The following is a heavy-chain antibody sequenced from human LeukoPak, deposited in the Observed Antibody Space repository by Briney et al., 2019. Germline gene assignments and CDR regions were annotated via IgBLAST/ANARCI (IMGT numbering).Heavy chain of an antibody. CDR1: GFTFNNYN. CDR2: ITSSGAYI. J-gene: IGHJ4*02. Sequence: GGSLRLSCAASGFTFNNYNMNWVRQAPGKALEWVSSITSSGAYIFYADSVKGRFTISRDNAKDSLYLQMNSLGPEDTAVYYCARGRIAAADTHYFDYWGQGTLVTVSS. CDR3: ARGRIAAADTHYFDY. D-gene: IGHD6-13*01. V-gene: IGHV3-21*04.